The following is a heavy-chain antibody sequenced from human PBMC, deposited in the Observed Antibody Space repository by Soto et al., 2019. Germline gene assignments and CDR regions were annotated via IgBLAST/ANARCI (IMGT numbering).Heavy chain of an antibody. D-gene: IGHD3-16*01. Sequence: QVQLVESGGGVVQPGRSLRLSCAASGFTFSSYAMHWVRQAPGKGLEWVAVISYDGSNKYYADSVKGRFTISRDNSKNTLYLQMNSLRAEYTAVYYCARAYEGDYFYYWGQGTLVTVSS. CDR1: GFTFSSYA. J-gene: IGHJ4*02. V-gene: IGHV3-30-3*01. CDR3: ARAYEGDYFYY. CDR2: ISYDGSNK.